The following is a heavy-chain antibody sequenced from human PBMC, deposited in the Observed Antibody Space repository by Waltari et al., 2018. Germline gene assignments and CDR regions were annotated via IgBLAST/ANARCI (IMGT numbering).Heavy chain of an antibody. J-gene: IGHJ4*02. V-gene: IGHV1-69*05. CDR3: ARATRDCSGGSCYRYYFDY. Sequence: QVQLVQSGAEVKKPGSSVKVSCKASGGTFSSYAISWVRQAPGQGLEWMGGIIPIFGTANYAQKFQGRVTMTRNTSISTAYMELSSLRSEDTAVYYCARATRDCSGGSCYRYYFDYWGQGTLVTVSS. D-gene: IGHD2-15*01. CDR2: IIPIFGTA. CDR1: GGTFSSYA.